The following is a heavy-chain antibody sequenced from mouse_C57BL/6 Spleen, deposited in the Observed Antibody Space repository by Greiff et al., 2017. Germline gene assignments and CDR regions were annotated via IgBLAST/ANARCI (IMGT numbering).Heavy chain of an antibody. V-gene: IGHV1-18*01. Sequence: EVMLVESGPELVKPGASVKIPCKASGYTFTDYNMDWVKQSHGKSLEWIGDINPNNGGTIYNQKFKGKATLTVDKSSSTAYMELRSLTSEDTAVYYCARGLWLRRSWYFDVWGTGTTVTVSS. CDR2: INPNNGGT. CDR1: GYTFTDYN. J-gene: IGHJ1*03. D-gene: IGHD2-2*01. CDR3: ARGLWLRRSWYFDV.